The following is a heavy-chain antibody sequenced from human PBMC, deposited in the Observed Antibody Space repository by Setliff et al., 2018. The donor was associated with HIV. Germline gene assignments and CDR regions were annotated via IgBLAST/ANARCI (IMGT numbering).Heavy chain of an antibody. Sequence: RASVKVSCKSSGYTFTAYYIHWVRQARGQGLEWMGWINPDSGATKYAEKFEGRVSLTRDTPINTVYMELSSLRSDDTAVYFCTGVPGWTDHWGQGTQVT. CDR2: INPDSGAT. J-gene: IGHJ1*01. D-gene: IGHD6-19*01. CDR3: TGVPGWTDH. CDR1: GYTFTAYY. V-gene: IGHV1-2*02.